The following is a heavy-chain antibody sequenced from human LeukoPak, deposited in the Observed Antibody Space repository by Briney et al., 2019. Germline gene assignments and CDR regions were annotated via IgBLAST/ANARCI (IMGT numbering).Heavy chain of an antibody. CDR2: INPNSGGT. CDR1: GYTFTGYY. D-gene: IGHD6-13*01. V-gene: IGHV1-2*06. J-gene: IGHJ4*02. CDR3: ARVKARIAAAGRLPNFDY. Sequence: AASVKVSCKASGYTFTGYYMHWVRQAPGQGLEWMGRINPNSGGTNYAQKFQGRVTMTRDTSISTAYMELSRLRSDDTAVYYCARVKARIAAAGRLPNFDYWGQGTLVTVSS.